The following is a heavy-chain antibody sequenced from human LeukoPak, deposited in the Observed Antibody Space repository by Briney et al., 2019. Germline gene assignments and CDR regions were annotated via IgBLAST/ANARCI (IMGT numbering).Heavy chain of an antibody. D-gene: IGHD5-24*01. CDR3: ARSREGYNLFDY. CDR2: ISSSSSYI. J-gene: IGHJ4*02. Sequence: PGRSLRLSCAASGFTFSSYGMNWVRQAPGKGLEWVSSISSSSSYIYYADSVKGRFTISRDNAKNSLYLQMNSLRAEDTAVYYCARSREGYNLFDYWGQGTLVTVSS. CDR1: GFTFSSYG. V-gene: IGHV3-21*01.